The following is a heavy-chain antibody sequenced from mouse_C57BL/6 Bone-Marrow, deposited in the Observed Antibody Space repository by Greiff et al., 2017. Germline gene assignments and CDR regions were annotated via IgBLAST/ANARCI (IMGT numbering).Heavy chain of an antibody. CDR2: IRLKSDNYAT. Sequence: EVKLMESGGGLVQPGGSMKLSCVASGFTFSNYWMNWVRQSPEKGLEWVAQIRLKSDNYATHYAESVKGRFTISRDDSKSSVYLQMNNLRAEDTGIYYCTAYYGSSLRYAMDYWGQGTSVTVSS. D-gene: IGHD1-1*01. J-gene: IGHJ4*01. V-gene: IGHV6-3*01. CDR3: TAYYGSSLRYAMDY. CDR1: GFTFSNYW.